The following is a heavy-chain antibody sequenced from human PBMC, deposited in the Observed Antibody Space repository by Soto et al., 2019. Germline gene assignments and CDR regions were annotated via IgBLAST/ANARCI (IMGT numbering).Heavy chain of an antibody. Sequence: PGESLKISCKGSGYSFTSYWISWVRQMPGKGLEWMGRIDPSDSYTNYSPSFQGHVTISADKSISTAYLQWSSLKASDTAMYYCARILIIGTTRGSYFDYWGQGTLVTVSS. V-gene: IGHV5-10-1*01. D-gene: IGHD1-20*01. CDR1: GYSFTSYW. CDR2: IDPSDSYT. CDR3: ARILIIGTTRGSYFDY. J-gene: IGHJ4*02.